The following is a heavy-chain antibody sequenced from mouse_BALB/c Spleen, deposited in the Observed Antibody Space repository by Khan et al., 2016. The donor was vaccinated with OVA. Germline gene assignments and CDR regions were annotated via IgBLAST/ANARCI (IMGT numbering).Heavy chain of an antibody. V-gene: IGHV1-4*01. CDR3: SRVGPYHGYYGAWFAY. CDR1: GYTFTSYT. Sequence: QVQLKQSGAELARPGASVKMSCKASGYTFTSYTIHWVKQRPGQGLEWIGYINPSNIYTNYNQKFRDKATLKAEKSFRTAYIQLSSLTSWDSAVYYCSRVGPYHGYYGAWFAYWGQGTLVTVSA. J-gene: IGHJ3*01. CDR2: INPSNIYT. D-gene: IGHD2-10*01.